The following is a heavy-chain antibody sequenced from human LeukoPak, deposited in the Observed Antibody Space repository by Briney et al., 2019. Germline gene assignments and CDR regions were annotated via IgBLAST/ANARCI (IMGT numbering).Heavy chain of an antibody. CDR2: IRYDGTNK. D-gene: IGHD3-3*01. CDR1: GFTFSTYG. CDR3: AKASDYDFWSGRASIDY. V-gene: IGHV3-30*02. J-gene: IGHJ4*02. Sequence: PGGSLRLSCAASGFTFSTYGMHWVRQAPGKGLEWVAFIRYDGTNKNYVDSVKGRFTISRDNSKNTLYLQMNSLRAEDTAVYYCAKASDYDFWSGRASIDYWGQGTLVTVSS.